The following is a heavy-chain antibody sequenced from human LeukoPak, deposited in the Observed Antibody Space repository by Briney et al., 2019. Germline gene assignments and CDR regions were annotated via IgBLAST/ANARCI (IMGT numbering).Heavy chain of an antibody. D-gene: IGHD2-2*01. CDR1: GFTFRNFW. J-gene: IGHJ4*02. CDR2: INTDGSGT. Sequence: GGSLRLSCAASGFTFRNFWMYWVRQVPGKGLFWVSRINTDGSGTAYAEPVKGRFTISRDNANNTLYLQMNSLRAEDTAVYYCARDLSAVVPAAIDYWGQGTLVTVSS. CDR3: ARDLSAVVPAAIDY. V-gene: IGHV3-74*01.